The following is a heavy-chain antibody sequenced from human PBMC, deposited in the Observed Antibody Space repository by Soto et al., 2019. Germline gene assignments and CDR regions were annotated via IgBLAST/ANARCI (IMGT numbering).Heavy chain of an antibody. CDR3: VGSGSNFPFDS. D-gene: IGHD3-10*01. CDR2: IYYSGST. CDR1: GGSISSSSYY. J-gene: IGHJ3*02. V-gene: IGHV4-39*01. Sequence: QLQLQESGPGLVKPSETLSLTCTVSGGSISSSSYYWGWIRQPPGKGLEWIGSIYYSGSTYHNPSRKSLVTISVETSKNQVSLKLRSVTATDTAVYHCVGSGSNFPFDSLGQGTMVTVSS.